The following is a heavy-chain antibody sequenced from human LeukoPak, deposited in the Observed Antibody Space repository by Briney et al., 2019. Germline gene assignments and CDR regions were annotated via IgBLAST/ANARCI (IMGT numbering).Heavy chain of an antibody. J-gene: IGHJ4*02. CDR3: AKDSGSYSPYY. CDR2: IRYDESTK. D-gene: IGHD1-26*01. V-gene: IGHV3-30*02. CDR1: GFTFSDYD. Sequence: GGSLRLSCSASGFTFSDYDMNWVRQAPGKGLEWVTYIRYDESTKYYADSVKGRFTISRDNSKNTLYLQMNSLRAEDTAVYYCAKDSGSYSPYYCGQGTLVTVSS.